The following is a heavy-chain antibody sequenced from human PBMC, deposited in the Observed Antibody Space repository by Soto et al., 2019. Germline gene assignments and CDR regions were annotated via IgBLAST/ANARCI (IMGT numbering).Heavy chain of an antibody. CDR3: AREDSIIIPAVSDF. J-gene: IGHJ4*02. CDR2: VSKSGYA. V-gene: IGHV3-21*01. Sequence: GGSLRLSCTVSGFTFNNYGINWVRQAPGKGLEWVSSVSKSGYAYYSDSVKGRFTISRDNAKNSVSLQMNTLRVEDTAVYYCAREDSIIIPAVSDFWGQGTLVTVSS. D-gene: IGHD3-22*01. CDR1: GFTFNNYG.